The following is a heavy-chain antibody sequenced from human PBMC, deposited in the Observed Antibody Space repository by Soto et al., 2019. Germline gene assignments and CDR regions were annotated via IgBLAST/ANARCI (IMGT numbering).Heavy chain of an antibody. V-gene: IGHV3-23*01. Sequence: GGSLRLSCAASGFSFGSYALSWVRQAPGKGLEWVSTISGSDGKTFYADSVKGRFSISRDTSQSTLYLQMNSLRADGTAMYYCARWSYLDYWGQGTRVTVSS. CDR3: ARWSYLDY. J-gene: IGHJ4*02. CDR1: GFSFGSYA. CDR2: ISGSDGKT. D-gene: IGHD3-3*01.